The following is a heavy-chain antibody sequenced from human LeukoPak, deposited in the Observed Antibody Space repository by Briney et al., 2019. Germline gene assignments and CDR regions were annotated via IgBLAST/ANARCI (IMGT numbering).Heavy chain of an antibody. Sequence: PGGSLRLSCAASGFTFSSYWMHWVRQAPGKGLVWVSRINSDGSSTSYADSVKGRFTISRDNAKNTLYLQMNSLRAEDTAVYYCAGERSIAPVGVLLGGGTYVWGQGTTVT. CDR2: INSDGSST. CDR1: GFTFSSYW. D-gene: IGHD6-13*01. J-gene: IGHJ6*02. V-gene: IGHV3-74*01. CDR3: AGERSIAPVGVLLGGGTYV.